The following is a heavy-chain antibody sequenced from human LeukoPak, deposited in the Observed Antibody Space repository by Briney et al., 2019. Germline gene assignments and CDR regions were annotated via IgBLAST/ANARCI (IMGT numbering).Heavy chain of an antibody. CDR3: AKICWFGELSAFDY. V-gene: IGHV3-23*01. D-gene: IGHD3-10*01. Sequence: GGSLRLSCAASGFTFSNYAMNWVRQAPGKGLEWVSAISGSGGSTYYADSVKGRFTISRDNSKNTLYLQMNSLRAEDTAVYYCAKICWFGELSAFDYWGQGTLVTVSS. J-gene: IGHJ4*02. CDR2: ISGSGGST. CDR1: GFTFSNYA.